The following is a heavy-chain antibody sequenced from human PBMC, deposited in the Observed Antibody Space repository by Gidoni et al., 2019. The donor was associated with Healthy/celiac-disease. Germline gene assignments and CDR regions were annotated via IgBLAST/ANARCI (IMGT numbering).Heavy chain of an antibody. Sequence: QLQLQESGPGLVKPSETLSLTCTVPGGSISSSSYYWGLIRQPPGKGLEWIGSIYYSGSTYYNPSLKSRVTISVDTSKNQFSLKLSSVTAADTAVYYCEMLGYCSSTSCRNPYYYYYGMDVWGQGTTVTVSS. CDR3: EMLGYCSSTSCRNPYYYYYGMDV. CDR1: GGSISSSSYY. J-gene: IGHJ6*02. D-gene: IGHD2-2*01. CDR2: IYYSGST. V-gene: IGHV4-39*01.